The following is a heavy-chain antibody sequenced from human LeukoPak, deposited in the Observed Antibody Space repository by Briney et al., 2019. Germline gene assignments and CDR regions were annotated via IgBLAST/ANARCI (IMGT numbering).Heavy chain of an antibody. CDR1: GGTFSSYA. D-gene: IGHD4-17*01. CDR3: ASPHDYGDYDAFDI. Sequence: GASVKVSCKASGGTFSSYAISWVRQAPGQGLEWMGGIIPIFGTANYAQKFQGRVTITADESTSTAYMELSSLRPEDTAVYYCASPHDYGDYDAFDIWGQGTMVTVSS. V-gene: IGHV1-69*13. J-gene: IGHJ3*02. CDR2: IIPIFGTA.